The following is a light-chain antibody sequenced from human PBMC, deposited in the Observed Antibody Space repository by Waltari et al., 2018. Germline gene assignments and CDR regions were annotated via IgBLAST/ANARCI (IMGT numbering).Light chain of an antibody. CDR3: SSYTSSSPYV. V-gene: IGLV2-14*01. CDR2: EVS. Sequence: QSALTQPASVSGSPGQSITISCTGTSSDVGGYNYVSWYQQHPGKAPKFMIYEVSNRPSGVSIRFSGSKSGNTASLTISGLQAEDEADYYCSSYTSSSPYVFGTGTKVTVL. J-gene: IGLJ1*01. CDR1: SSDVGGYNY.